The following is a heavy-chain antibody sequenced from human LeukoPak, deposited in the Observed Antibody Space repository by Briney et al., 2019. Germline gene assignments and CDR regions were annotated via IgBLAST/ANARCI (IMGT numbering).Heavy chain of an antibody. Sequence: SETLSLTCAVYGGSFSGYYWSWIRQPPGKGLEWIGEINHSGSTNYNPSLKSRVTISVDTSKNQFSLKLSSVTAADTAVYCCARALIYYGSGSSLSTTDYMDVWGKGTTVTVSS. J-gene: IGHJ6*03. CDR1: GGSFSGYY. D-gene: IGHD3-10*01. CDR3: ARALIYYGSGSSLSTTDYMDV. CDR2: INHSGST. V-gene: IGHV4-34*01.